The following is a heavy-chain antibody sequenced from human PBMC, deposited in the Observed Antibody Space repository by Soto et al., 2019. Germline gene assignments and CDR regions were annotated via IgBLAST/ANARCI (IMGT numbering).Heavy chain of an antibody. CDR3: VKDWTGDTCPCMDV. CDR1: GFTFNNYA. V-gene: IGHV3-23*01. CDR2: ISGSDGST. Sequence: EVRLLESGGGLVQPGGSLRLSCAASGFTFNNYAMTWVRQAPGKGLEWVSTISGSDGSTYYADSVKGRFTISRDNSKNALYLQMSSLRAEDTALYYCVKDWTGDTCPCMDVWGQGTTVTVSS. J-gene: IGHJ6*01. D-gene: IGHD2-8*02.